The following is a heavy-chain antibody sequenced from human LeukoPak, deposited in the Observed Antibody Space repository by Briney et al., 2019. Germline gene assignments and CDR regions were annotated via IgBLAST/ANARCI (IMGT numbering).Heavy chain of an antibody. J-gene: IGHJ4*02. CDR3: AKDTSNYYDSSGYTSSFDY. V-gene: IGHV3-23*01. CDR1: GFTFSSYA. Sequence: PGGSLRLSCAASGFTFSSYAMSWVRQAPGKGLEWVSAISAGGGSTYYADSVKGRFTISRDNFKNTLYLQMNSLRDEDTAVYYCAKDTSNYYDSSGYTSSFDYWGQGTLVTVSS. CDR2: ISAGGGST. D-gene: IGHD3-22*01.